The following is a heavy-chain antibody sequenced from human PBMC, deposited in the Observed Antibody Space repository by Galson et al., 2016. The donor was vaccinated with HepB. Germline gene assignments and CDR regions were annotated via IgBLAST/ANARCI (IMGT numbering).Heavy chain of an antibody. CDR1: GITFSSYW. V-gene: IGHV3-7*03. CDR2: IRQDRSER. D-gene: IGHD1-1*01. Sequence: SLRLSCAASGITFSSYWMSWVRQAPRKGLEWVANIRQDRSERKYVDSVRGRFTISRDNAKNSLYLQMNTLRAEDTAADYCATAGRPGDSFDYWGQGTLVTVSS. CDR3: ATAGRPGDSFDY. J-gene: IGHJ4*02.